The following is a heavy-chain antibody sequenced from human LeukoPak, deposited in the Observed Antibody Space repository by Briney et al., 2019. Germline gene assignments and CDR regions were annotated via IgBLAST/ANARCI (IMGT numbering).Heavy chain of an antibody. V-gene: IGHV4-34*01. CDR3: ARGWRAVWYFDL. Sequence: PSETLSLTCAVYGGSFSGYYWSWIRQPPGKGLEWIGEINHSGSTNYNPSLKSRVTISVDESKNQFSLKLSSVTAADTAVYYCARGWRAVWYFDLWGRGTLVTVSS. CDR2: INHSGST. J-gene: IGHJ2*01. CDR1: GGSFSGYY.